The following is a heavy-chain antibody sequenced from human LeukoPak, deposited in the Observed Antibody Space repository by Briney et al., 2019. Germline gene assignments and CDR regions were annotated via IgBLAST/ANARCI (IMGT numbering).Heavy chain of an antibody. V-gene: IGHV1-2*06. D-gene: IGHD5-18*01. CDR1: GYTFTGYY. CDR3: ARESYGLSLNY. CDR2: INPNSGGT. Sequence: ASVKVSCKASGYTFTGYYMHWVRQAPGQGLEWMGRINPNSGGTNYAQKFQGRVTMTRDTSLSTANMELSRLRSDDTAVYYCARESYGLSLNYWGQGTLVTVSS. J-gene: IGHJ4*02.